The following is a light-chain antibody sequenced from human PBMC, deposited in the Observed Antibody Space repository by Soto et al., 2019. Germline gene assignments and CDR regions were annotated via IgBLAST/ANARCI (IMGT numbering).Light chain of an antibody. Sequence: EIVWMQSPGTRSLSPGERAPLSCRASQSVSSSYLAWYQQNPGQAPRLLIYGASSRPTGIPDRFSGSGSGTDFTLTISRLEPEDFAVYYCQQYGSSSTFGQGTRLEIK. J-gene: IGKJ5*01. V-gene: IGKV3-20*01. CDR1: QSVSSSY. CDR3: QQYGSSST. CDR2: GAS.